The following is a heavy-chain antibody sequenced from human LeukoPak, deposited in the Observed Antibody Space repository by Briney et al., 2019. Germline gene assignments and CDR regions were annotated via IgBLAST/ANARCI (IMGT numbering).Heavy chain of an antibody. CDR2: INPNSDGT. V-gene: IGHV1-2*02. Sequence: ASVKVSCKASGYTFTGNYMHWVRQAPGQGLEWMGWINPNSDGTNYAQKFQGRVTMTWDTSITTAYMELSRLASDDTAVYYCARDPRPEYYFDYWGQGTLVTVSS. CDR3: ARDPRPEYYFDY. J-gene: IGHJ4*02. CDR1: GYTFTGNY.